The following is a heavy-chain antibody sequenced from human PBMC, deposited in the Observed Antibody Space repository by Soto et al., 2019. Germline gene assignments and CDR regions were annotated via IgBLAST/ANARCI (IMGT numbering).Heavy chain of an antibody. CDR1: GFTFSSYA. CDR3: VISGEYSGSYRKYYFDY. V-gene: IGHV3-64D*08. J-gene: IGHJ4*02. Sequence: GGSLRLSCSASGFTFSSYAMHWVRQAPGKGLEYVSAISSNGGSTYYADSVKGRFTISRDNSKNTLYLQMSSLRAEDTAVYYFVISGEYSGSYRKYYFDYWGQGTLVTVSS. D-gene: IGHD1-26*01. CDR2: ISSNGGST.